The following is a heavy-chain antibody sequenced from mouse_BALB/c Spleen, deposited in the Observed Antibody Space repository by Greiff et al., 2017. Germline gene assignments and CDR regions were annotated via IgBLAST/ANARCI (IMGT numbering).Heavy chain of an antibody. J-gene: IGHJ4*01. CDR1: GFTFSSYA. CDR3: ASLLHYAMDY. CDR2: ISSGGSYT. Sequence: EVQRVESGGGLVKPGGSLKLSCAASGFTFSSYAMSWVRQTPEKRLEWVATISSGGSYTYYPDSVKGRFTISRDNAKNTLYLQMSSLRSEDTAMYYCASLLHYAMDYWGQGTSVTVSS. V-gene: IGHV5-9-3*01.